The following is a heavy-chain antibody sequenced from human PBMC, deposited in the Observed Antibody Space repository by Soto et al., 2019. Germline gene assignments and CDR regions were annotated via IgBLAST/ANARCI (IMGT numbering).Heavy chain of an antibody. CDR1: GFTFSSYE. D-gene: IGHD2-15*01. CDR2: ISSSGSTI. Sequence: GGSLRLSCAASGFTFSSYEMNWVRQAPGKGLEWVSYISSSGSTIYYADSVKGRFTISRDNAKNSLYLQMNSLRAEDTAVYYCARGGDAVVVAATQNWFDPWGQGTLVTV. V-gene: IGHV3-48*03. J-gene: IGHJ5*02. CDR3: ARGGDAVVVAATQNWFDP.